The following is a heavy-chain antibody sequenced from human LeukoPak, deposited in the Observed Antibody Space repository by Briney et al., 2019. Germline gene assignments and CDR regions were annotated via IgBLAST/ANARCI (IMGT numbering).Heavy chain of an antibody. D-gene: IGHD3-22*01. CDR1: GGSFSGYY. Sequence: SETLSLTCAVYGGSFSGYYWSWIRQPPGKGLEWIGEINHSGSTNYNPSLKSRVTISVDTSKNQFSLKLSSVTAADTAVYYCARGFFSGYYSSSNYWGQGTLVTVSS. CDR2: INHSGST. J-gene: IGHJ4*02. V-gene: IGHV4-34*01. CDR3: ARGFFSGYYSSSNY.